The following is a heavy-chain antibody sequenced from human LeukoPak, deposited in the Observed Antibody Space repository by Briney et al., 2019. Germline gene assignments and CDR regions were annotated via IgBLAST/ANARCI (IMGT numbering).Heavy chain of an antibody. CDR2: VYYSGST. D-gene: IGHD3-9*01. CDR1: IDSLSTGTHY. CDR3: AKIDYDVVTGTGYYFDT. V-gene: IGHV4-31*03. J-gene: IGHJ4*02. Sequence: PSQTLSLTCTVSIDSLSTGTHYWNWIRQHPVKGLEWMGYVYYSGSTSYNPSLQSRITISVGPSMNQFSLKLKSVTAADTAIYYCAKIDYDVVTGTGYYFDTWGQGMLVAVSS.